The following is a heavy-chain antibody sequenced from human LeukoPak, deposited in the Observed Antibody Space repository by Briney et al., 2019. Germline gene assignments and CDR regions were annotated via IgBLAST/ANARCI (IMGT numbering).Heavy chain of an antibody. CDR3: ARDRYDSSGYYYPANDAFDI. D-gene: IGHD3-22*01. V-gene: IGHV1-2*02. J-gene: IGHJ3*02. CDR1: GYTFTGYY. CDR2: INPNSGGT. Sequence: ASVEVSCKASGYTFTGYYMHWVRQAPGQGLEWMGWINPNSGGTNYAQKFQGRVTMTRDTSISTAYMELSRLRSDDTAVYYCARDRYDSSGYYYPANDAFDIWGQGTMVTVSS.